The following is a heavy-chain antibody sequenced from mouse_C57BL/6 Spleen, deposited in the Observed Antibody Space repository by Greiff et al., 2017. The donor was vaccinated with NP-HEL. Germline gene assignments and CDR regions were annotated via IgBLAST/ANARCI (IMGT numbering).Heavy chain of an antibody. CDR2: IDPETGGT. CDR3: TPLTGYWYFDV. D-gene: IGHD4-1*01. J-gene: IGHJ1*03. CDR1: GYTFTDYE. V-gene: IGHV1-15*01. Sequence: VQLQQSGAELVRPGASVTLSCKASGYTFTDYEMHWVKQTPVHGLEWIGAIDPETGGTAYNQKFKGKAILTADKSSSTAYMELRSLTSEDSAVYYCTPLTGYWYFDVWGTGTTVTVSS.